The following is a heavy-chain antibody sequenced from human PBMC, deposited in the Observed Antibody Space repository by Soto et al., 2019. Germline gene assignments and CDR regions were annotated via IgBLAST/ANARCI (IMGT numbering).Heavy chain of an antibody. CDR3: ARVSGYYLPDY. CDR1: GYTFTNYA. Sequence: ASVKISCKASGYTFTNYAMHWVRQAPGQRLEWMGWINAGNGNTKYSQKFQGRVTITRDTSASTAYMELSSLRSEDTAVYYCARVSGYYLPDYWGQGTLVTVSS. CDR2: INAGNGNT. J-gene: IGHJ4*02. D-gene: IGHD5-12*01. V-gene: IGHV1-3*01.